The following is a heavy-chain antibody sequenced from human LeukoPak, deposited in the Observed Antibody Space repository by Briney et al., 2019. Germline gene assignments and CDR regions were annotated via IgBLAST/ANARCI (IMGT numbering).Heavy chain of an antibody. CDR3: AWSQYSGLGDY. CDR1: GYTFTGYY. Sequence: ASVKVSCKASGYTFTGYYMHWVRQAPGQGLEWMGIINPSGGSTSYAQKFQGRVTMTRDTSTSTVYMELSSLRSEDTAVYYCAWSQYSGLGDYWGQGTLVTVSS. V-gene: IGHV1-46*01. D-gene: IGHD2-15*01. J-gene: IGHJ4*02. CDR2: INPSGGST.